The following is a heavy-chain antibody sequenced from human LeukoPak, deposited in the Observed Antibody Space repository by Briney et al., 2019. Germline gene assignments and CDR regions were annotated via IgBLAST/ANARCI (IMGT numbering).Heavy chain of an antibody. V-gene: IGHV3-30-3*01. CDR1: GFTFSGSA. CDR2: ISYDGSNK. CDR3: ASNPRRAYWFDP. D-gene: IGHD6-6*01. J-gene: IGHJ5*02. Sequence: GGSLRLSCAASGFTFSGSAMRWVRQAPGKGLEWVSVISYDGSNKYYVDSVKGRFTISRDNSKNTLYLQMNSLRSEDTAVYYCASNPRRAYWFDPWGQGTLVTVSS.